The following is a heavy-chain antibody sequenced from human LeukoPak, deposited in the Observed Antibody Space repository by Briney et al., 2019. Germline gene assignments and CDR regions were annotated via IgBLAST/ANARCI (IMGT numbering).Heavy chain of an antibody. CDR2: ISYDGSNK. CDR1: GFTFSSYA. CDR3: ARDLERTFDY. J-gene: IGHJ4*02. Sequence: PGRSLRLSCAASGFTFSSYAMHWVRQAPGKGLEWVAVISYDGSNKYYADSVKGRFTISRDNSKNTLYLQMNSLRAEDTAVYYCARDLERTFDYWGQGTLVTVSS. D-gene: IGHD5-24*01. V-gene: IGHV3-30-3*01.